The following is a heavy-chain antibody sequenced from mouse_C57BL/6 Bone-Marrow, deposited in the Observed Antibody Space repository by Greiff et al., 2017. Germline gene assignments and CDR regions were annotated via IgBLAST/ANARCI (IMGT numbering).Heavy chain of an antibody. CDR1: GYTFTSYW. CDR3: ASYFMDY. Sequence: QVQLKQPGAELVRPGTSVKLSCKASGYTFTSYWMHWVKQRPGQGLEWIGVIDPSDSFTNYNQKFKGKATLTVDTSSSTAYMQLSSLTSEDSAVYYCASYFMDYWGQGTSVTVSS. D-gene: IGHD2-1*01. V-gene: IGHV1-59*01. J-gene: IGHJ4*01. CDR2: IDPSDSFT.